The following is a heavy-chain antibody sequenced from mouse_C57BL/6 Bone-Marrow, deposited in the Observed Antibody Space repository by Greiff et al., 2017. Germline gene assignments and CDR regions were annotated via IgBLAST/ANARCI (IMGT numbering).Heavy chain of an antibody. J-gene: IGHJ4*01. CDR1: GYTFTSYG. D-gene: IGHD2-12*01. CDR2: IYPRSGNT. V-gene: IGHV1-81*01. Sequence: QVQLQQSGAELARPGASVKLSCKASGYTFTSYGISWVKQRTGQGLEWIGEIYPRSGNTYYNEKFKGKATLTADKSSSTAYMELRSLTSVDSAVYYCAGLNFRLRRGGYCAVDYWGQGTAVTVSS. CDR3: AGLNFRLRRGGYCAVDY.